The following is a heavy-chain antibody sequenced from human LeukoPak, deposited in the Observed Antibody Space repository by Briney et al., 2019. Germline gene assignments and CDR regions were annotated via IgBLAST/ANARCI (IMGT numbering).Heavy chain of an antibody. CDR1: GYTLTELS. CDR3: ATGWAYPLTIFGDADY. CDR2: FDPEDGET. D-gene: IGHD3-3*01. V-gene: IGHV1-24*01. Sequence: ASVKVSCKVSGYTLTELSMHWVRQAPGKGLEWMGGFDPEDGETIYAQKFQGRVTMTEDTSTDTAYMELSSLRSEDTAVYYYATGWAYPLTIFGDADYWGQGTLVTVSS. J-gene: IGHJ4*02.